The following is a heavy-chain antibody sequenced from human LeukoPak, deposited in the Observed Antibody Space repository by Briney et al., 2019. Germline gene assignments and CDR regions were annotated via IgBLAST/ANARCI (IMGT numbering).Heavy chain of an antibody. CDR1: GFTFSSSA. D-gene: IGHD6-19*01. CDR3: VKDRSAYSSGWTFDY. Sequence: GGSLRLSCATSGFTFSSSAMSWVRQPPGKGLAWVSTISDSGGSTYYADSVKGRFTISRDTSKNTLYLQMNSLRAEDTAVYYCVKDRSAYSSGWTFDYWGQGTLVTVSS. V-gene: IGHV3-23*01. J-gene: IGHJ4*02. CDR2: ISDSGGST.